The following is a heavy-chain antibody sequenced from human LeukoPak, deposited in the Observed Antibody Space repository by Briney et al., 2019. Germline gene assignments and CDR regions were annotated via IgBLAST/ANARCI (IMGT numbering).Heavy chain of an antibody. CDR2: ISSSGSTI. Sequence: GGSLRLSCAASGFTFNDYYMSWIRKAPGKGLEWVSYISSSGSTIYYADSVKGRFTISRDNAKNTLYLQMNSLRAEDTAVYYCAKDVRGGCSGGTCYYWGQGTLVTVSS. J-gene: IGHJ4*02. CDR3: AKDVRGGCSGGTCYY. CDR1: GFTFNDYY. V-gene: IGHV3-11*01. D-gene: IGHD2-15*01.